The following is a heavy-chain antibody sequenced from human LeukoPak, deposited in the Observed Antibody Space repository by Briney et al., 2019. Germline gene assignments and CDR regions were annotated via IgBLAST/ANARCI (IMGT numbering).Heavy chain of an antibody. J-gene: IGHJ6*03. D-gene: IGHD2-15*01. CDR2: IKSKTDGGTT. CDR3: TTGGSIVVVVVAADYYYMDV. V-gene: IGHV3-15*01. CDR1: GFIFRNAW. Sequence: GGSLRLSCVASGFIFRNAWMNWVRLAPGKGLEWVALIKSKTDGGTTHYAAPVKGRFTISRDDSKNTLYLQMNSLKTEDTAVYYCTTGGSIVVVVVAADYYYMDVWGKGTTVTVSS.